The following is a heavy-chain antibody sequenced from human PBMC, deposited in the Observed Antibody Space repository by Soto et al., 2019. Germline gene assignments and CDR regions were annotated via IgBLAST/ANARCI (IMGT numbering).Heavy chain of an antibody. CDR3: ARAYCSGGSCYYPSYFDY. D-gene: IGHD2-15*01. V-gene: IGHV3-48*01. J-gene: IGHJ4*02. Sequence: EVQLVESGGGLVQPGGSLRLSCAASVFTFSSYSMNWVRQAPGKGLEWVSYISSSSSTIYYADSVKGRFTISRDNAKNSLYLQMNSLRAEDTAVYYCARAYCSGGSCYYPSYFDYWGQGTLVTVSS. CDR2: ISSSSSTI. CDR1: VFTFSSYS.